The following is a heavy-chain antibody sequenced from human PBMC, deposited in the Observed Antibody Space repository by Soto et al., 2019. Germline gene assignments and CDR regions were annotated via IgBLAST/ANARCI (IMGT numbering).Heavy chain of an antibody. CDR2: ISAYNGNT. V-gene: IGHV1-18*01. Sequence: QVQLVQSGAEVKKPGASVKVSCKASGYTFTSYGISWVRQAPGQGLEWMGWISAYNGNTNYAQKLQGRVTMTTDTXXXXXXXXXXXLXXXXXXXYXXAXDXGSYALDYWGQGTLVTVSS. CDR1: GYTFTSYG. J-gene: IGHJ4*02. CDR3: AXDXGSYALDY. D-gene: IGHD1-26*01.